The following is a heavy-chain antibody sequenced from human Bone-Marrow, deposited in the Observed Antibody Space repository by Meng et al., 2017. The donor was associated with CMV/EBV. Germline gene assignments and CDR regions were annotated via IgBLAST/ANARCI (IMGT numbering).Heavy chain of an antibody. J-gene: IGHJ5*02. D-gene: IGHD3-3*01. CDR2: INHRGTT. CDR1: SFRGYT. V-gene: IGHV4-34*01. CDR3: ARLVGGITIFGVVIHNWFDP. Sequence: SFRGYTWSCIRKPPRKRLEWIGEINHRGTTNYNPSLKSRVTISVDTSTNQFSLTLSSVTAADTAVYYCARLVGGITIFGVVIHNWFDPWGQGTLVTVSS.